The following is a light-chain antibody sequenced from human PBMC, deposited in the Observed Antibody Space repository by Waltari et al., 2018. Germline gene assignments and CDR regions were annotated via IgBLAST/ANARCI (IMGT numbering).Light chain of an antibody. CDR3: QQYDSYPFT. J-gene: IGKJ3*01. CDR2: YTN. V-gene: IGKV1-39*01. CDR1: QGLSGH. Sequence: DVLMTQFPSSLSASVGDNVTITCRASQGLSGHLNWYQQKPGRAPKVLIYYTNRLEAGVPSRFGGNKSGAKFTLTIRNLQPEDFATYSCQQYDSYPFTFGPGT.